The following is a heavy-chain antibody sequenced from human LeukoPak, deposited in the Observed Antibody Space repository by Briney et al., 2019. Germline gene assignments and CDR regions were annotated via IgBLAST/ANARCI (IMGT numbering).Heavy chain of an antibody. CDR3: ARRLCSSTSCYTFFTDYYGMDV. V-gene: IGHV3-33*01. J-gene: IGHJ6*02. D-gene: IGHD2-2*02. Sequence: GGSLGLSCAASGFTFSSYGMHWVRQAPGKGLEWVAVIWYDGSNKYYADSVKGRFTISRDNSKNTLYLQMNSLRAEDTAVYYCARRLCSSTSCYTFFTDYYGMDVWGQGTTVTVSS. CDR2: IWYDGSNK. CDR1: GFTFSSYG.